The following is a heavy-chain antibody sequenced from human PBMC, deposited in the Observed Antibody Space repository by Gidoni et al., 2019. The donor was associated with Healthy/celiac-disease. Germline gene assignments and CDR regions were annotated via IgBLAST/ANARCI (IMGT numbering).Heavy chain of an antibody. D-gene: IGHD6-19*01. J-gene: IGHJ4*02. CDR1: TFSSYG. Sequence: TFSSYGMHWVRQAPGKGLEWVAVISYDGSNKYYADSVKGRFTISRDNSKNTLYLQMNSLRAEDTAVYYCAKGPKDYSSGWYTQSPPLDYWGQGTLVTVSS. CDR2: ISYDGSNK. CDR3: AKGPKDYSSGWYTQSPPLDY. V-gene: IGHV3-30*18.